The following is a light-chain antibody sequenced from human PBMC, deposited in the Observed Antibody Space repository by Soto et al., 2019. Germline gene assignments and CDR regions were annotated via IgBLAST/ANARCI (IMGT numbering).Light chain of an antibody. CDR2: DAS. CDR1: QGISSA. CDR3: QQFNSYSYT. Sequence: AIQLTQSPSSLSASVGDRVTITCRASQGISSALAWYQQKPGKVPKLLIFDASRLESGVPSRFRGSGSGTDFTLTISSLQPEDFATYYCQQFNSYSYTFGQGTKLDIK. J-gene: IGKJ2*01. V-gene: IGKV1-13*02.